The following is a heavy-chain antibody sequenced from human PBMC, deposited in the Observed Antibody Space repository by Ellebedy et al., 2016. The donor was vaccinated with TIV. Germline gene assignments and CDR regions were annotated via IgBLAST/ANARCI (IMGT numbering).Heavy chain of an antibody. CDR3: ARDQGWTGGATTRFDY. CDR1: GFTLSTHW. Sequence: GESLKISCAASGFTLSTHWMSWVRQAPGKGLEWVAVIWYDESNEYYADSVKGRFTISRDNSKNTLYLQMNSLRAEDTAVYYCARDQGWTGGATTRFDYWGQGTLVTVSS. J-gene: IGHJ4*02. D-gene: IGHD1-1*01. V-gene: IGHV3-33*08. CDR2: IWYDESNE.